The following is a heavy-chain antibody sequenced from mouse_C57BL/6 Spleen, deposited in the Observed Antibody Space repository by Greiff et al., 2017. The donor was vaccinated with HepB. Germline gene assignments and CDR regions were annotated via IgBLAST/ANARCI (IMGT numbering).Heavy chain of an antibody. D-gene: IGHD1-1*01. J-gene: IGHJ1*03. CDR3: TRSGSSSLWYFDV. CDR2: IRNKANNHAT. V-gene: IGHV6-6*01. CDR1: GFTFSDAW. Sequence: EVQLQESGGGLVQPGGSMKLSCAASGFTFSDAWMDWVRQSPEKGLEWVAEIRNKANNHATYYAESVKGRFTISRDDSKSSVYLQMNSLRAEDTGIYYCTRSGSSSLWYFDVWGTGTTVTVSS.